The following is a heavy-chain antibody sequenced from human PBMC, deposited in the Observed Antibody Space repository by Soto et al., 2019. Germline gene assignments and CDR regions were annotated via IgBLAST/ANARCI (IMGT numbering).Heavy chain of an antibody. J-gene: IGHJ4*02. Sequence: GGSLRLSCAASGFTFSSYAMSWVRQAPGKGLEWVSAISGSGGSTYYADSVKGRFTISRDNSESTLYLQMNSLRAEDTAVYYCAKDGSSGWYNWGQGTLVTVSS. CDR3: AKDGSSGWYN. V-gene: IGHV3-23*01. CDR2: ISGSGGST. D-gene: IGHD6-19*01. CDR1: GFTFSSYA.